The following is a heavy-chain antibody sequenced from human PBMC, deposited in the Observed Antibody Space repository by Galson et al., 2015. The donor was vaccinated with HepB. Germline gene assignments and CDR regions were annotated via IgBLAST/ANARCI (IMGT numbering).Heavy chain of an antibody. CDR2: INHSGST. J-gene: IGHJ6*02. Sequence: SETLSLTCAVYGGSFSGYYWSWIRQSPGKGLEWIGEINHSGSTNYNPSLKSRVSISVDTSKNQFSLKLSSVTAADTAVYYCARESDGDYVLHNLGYYGMDVWGQGTTVTVSS. CDR3: ARESDGDYVLHNLGYYGMDV. V-gene: IGHV4-34*01. CDR1: GGSFSGYY. D-gene: IGHD4-17*01.